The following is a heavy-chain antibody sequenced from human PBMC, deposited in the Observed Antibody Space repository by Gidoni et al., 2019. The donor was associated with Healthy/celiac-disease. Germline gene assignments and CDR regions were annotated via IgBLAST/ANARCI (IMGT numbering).Heavy chain of an antibody. CDR3: AREFTTVTSKWFDP. D-gene: IGHD4-4*01. J-gene: IGHJ5*02. Sequence: QLQLQESGPGLVKPSETLSLTCTVSVGSISSSSYYWGWIRQPPGKGLEWIGSIYYSGSTYYNPSLKSRVTISVDTSKNQFSLKLSSVTAADTAVYYCAREFTTVTSKWFDPWGQGTLVTVSS. CDR2: IYYSGST. V-gene: IGHV4-39*02. CDR1: VGSISSSSYY.